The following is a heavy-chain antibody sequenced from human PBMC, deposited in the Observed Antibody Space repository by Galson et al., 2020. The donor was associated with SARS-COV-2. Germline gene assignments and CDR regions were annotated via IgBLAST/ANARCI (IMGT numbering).Heavy chain of an antibody. D-gene: IGHD6-19*01. V-gene: IGHV1-58*02. CDR2: IVVGSGNT. J-gene: IGHJ6*02. CDR1: GFTFTSSS. CDR3: AASSGYSSGGYAYSCYYGMGV. Sequence: SVKVSCKASGFTFTSSSMQWVRQARAQRLEWIGWIVVGSGNTNYAQKFQERVTITRDMSTSTAYMELTSLRFEDTAVYCCAASSGYSSGGYAYSCYYGMGVWGQGATVNVSS.